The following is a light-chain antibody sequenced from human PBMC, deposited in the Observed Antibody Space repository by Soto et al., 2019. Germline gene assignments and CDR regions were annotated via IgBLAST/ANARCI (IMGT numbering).Light chain of an antibody. J-gene: IGKJ1*01. CDR1: RSIGTG. V-gene: IGKV3-15*01. Sequence: EMIVTQSPGILSASLGERTTLSCRASRSIGTGVAWYQQRPGQSPRLLIYESSTLATGIPTRFSGSGSGTEFTLTISSVQSEDFATYYCQQYGFWPRTFGQGTKLEIK. CDR3: QQYGFWPRT. CDR2: ESS.